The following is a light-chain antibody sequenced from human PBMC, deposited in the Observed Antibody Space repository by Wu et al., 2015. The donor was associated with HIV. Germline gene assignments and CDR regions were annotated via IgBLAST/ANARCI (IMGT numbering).Light chain of an antibody. CDR1: QTIKSH. Sequence: DIQMTQSPSSLSVSVGDRVSITCRASQTIKSHLNWYQQKLGGAPKLLIYAASSLQSWVPSRFSGSGSGTDFTLTISSLQPEDFATYYCQQSHSTPWTFGQGTKVEIK. J-gene: IGKJ1*01. CDR3: QQSHSTPWT. V-gene: IGKV1-39*01. CDR2: AAS.